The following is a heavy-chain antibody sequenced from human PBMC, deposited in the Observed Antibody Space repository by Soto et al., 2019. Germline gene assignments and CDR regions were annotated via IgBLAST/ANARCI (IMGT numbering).Heavy chain of an antibody. CDR2: IIPIFGTA. CDR3: ARDRGDIVVVVAATYYYYGMDV. J-gene: IGHJ6*02. D-gene: IGHD2-15*01. V-gene: IGHV1-69*01. CDR1: GGTFSSYA. Sequence: QVQLVQSGAEVKQPGSSVKVSCKASGGTFSSYAISWVRQAPGQGLEWMGGIIPIFGTANYAQKFQGRVTITADESTSTAYMELSSLRSEDTAVYYCARDRGDIVVVVAATYYYYGMDVWGQGTTVTVSS.